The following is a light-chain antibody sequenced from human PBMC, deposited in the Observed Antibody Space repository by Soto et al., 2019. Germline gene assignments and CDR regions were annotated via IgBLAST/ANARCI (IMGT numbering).Light chain of an antibody. CDR1: SNDVGSYDL. CDR2: EVT. V-gene: IGLV2-23*02. J-gene: IGLJ2*01. CDR3: CSYAGSTTVVV. Sequence: QSALTQPASVSGSPGQSITISCTGTSNDVGSYDLVSWYQQHPGKAPKLMIYEVTKRPSGVSNRLSGSKSGNTASLTISGVQAEDEAEYYCCSYAGSTTVVVFGGGTQLTVL.